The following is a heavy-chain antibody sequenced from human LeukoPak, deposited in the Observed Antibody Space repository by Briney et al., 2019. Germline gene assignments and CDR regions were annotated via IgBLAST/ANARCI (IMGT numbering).Heavy chain of an antibody. CDR3: AKAYCGGDCYSRLYYFDY. CDR2: ISYDGSNK. CDR1: GFTFSSYG. J-gene: IGHJ4*02. V-gene: IGHV3-30*18. Sequence: GGSLRLSCAASGFTFSSYGMHWVRQAPGKGLEWVAVISYDGSNKYYADSVKGRFTISRDNSKNTLYLQKNSLRAEDTAVYYCAKAYCGGDCYSRLYYFDYWGQGTLVTVSS. D-gene: IGHD2-21*01.